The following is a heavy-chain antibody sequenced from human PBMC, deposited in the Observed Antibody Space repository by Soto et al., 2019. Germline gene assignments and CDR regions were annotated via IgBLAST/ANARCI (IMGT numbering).Heavy chain of an antibody. D-gene: IGHD3-9*01. CDR3: ARGYDILTAYYFDY. CDR2: INHSGST. CDR1: GGSFSGYY. Sequence: LEILSLTCAVYGGSFSGYYWSWIRQPPGKGLEWIGEINHSGSTNYNPSLKSRVTISVDTSKNQFSLKLSSVTAADTAVYYCARGYDILTAYYFDYWGQGTLVTVS. V-gene: IGHV4-34*01. J-gene: IGHJ4*02.